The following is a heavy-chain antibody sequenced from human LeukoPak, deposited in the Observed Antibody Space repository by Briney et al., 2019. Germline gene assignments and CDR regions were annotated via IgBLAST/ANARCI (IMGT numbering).Heavy chain of an antibody. Sequence: SETLSLTCTVSGGSISSGSYYWSWIRQPAGKGLEWIGRIYTSGSTDYNPSLKSRVTVSVDTSKNQFSLKLSSVTAANTAVYYCARGTVDIVVREGFYYYYYMDVWGKGTTVTVSS. V-gene: IGHV4-61*02. J-gene: IGHJ6*03. CDR1: GGSISSGSYY. CDR3: ARGTVDIVVREGFYYYYYMDV. D-gene: IGHD5-12*01. CDR2: IYTSGST.